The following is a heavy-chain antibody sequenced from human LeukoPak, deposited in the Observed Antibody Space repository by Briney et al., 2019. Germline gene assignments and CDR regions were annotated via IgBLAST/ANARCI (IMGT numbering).Heavy chain of an antibody. J-gene: IGHJ6*03. CDR2: IYYSGNT. D-gene: IGHD5-12*01. CDR1: GGSISSSIYY. Sequence: PSETLSLTCTVSGGSISSSIYYWGWIRQPPGKGLEWIGSIYYSGNTYYNPSLKSRVTISVDTSENQVSLQLSSVTAADTAVYYCARHRGWLRDHYYYYMDVWGKGTTVTISS. CDR3: ARHRGWLRDHYYYYMDV. V-gene: IGHV4-39*01.